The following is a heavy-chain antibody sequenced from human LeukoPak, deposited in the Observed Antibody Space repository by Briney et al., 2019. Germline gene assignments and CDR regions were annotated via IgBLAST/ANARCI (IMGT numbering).Heavy chain of an antibody. CDR1: GYTFTGYN. CDR3: ASGTNGGWLDP. V-gene: IGHV1-2*02. CDR2: INPNSGDR. J-gene: IGHJ5*02. D-gene: IGHD1-26*01. Sequence: ASVKGSCKASGYTFTGYNMHWVRQAPGEGLEWMGWINPNSGDRSYAQKFQGRVTMTRDTSISTAYMELSGLRSDDTAVYYCASGTNGGWLDPWGQGSLVTVSS.